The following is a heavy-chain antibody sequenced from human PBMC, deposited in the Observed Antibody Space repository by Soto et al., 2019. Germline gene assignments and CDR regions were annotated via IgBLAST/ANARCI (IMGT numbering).Heavy chain of an antibody. J-gene: IGHJ6*02. D-gene: IGHD3-16*02. CDR2: ISSSGSTI. CDR1: GFTFSDYY. Sequence: GALRLSCAASGFTFSDYYMSWIRQAPGKGLEWVSHISSSGSTIYYADSVKGRFTISRDNAKNSLYLQMNSLRAEDTAVYYCARLITFGGDIVGYYYYGMDVWGQGTTVTVSS. CDR3: ARLITFGGDIVGYYYYGMDV. V-gene: IGHV3-11*01.